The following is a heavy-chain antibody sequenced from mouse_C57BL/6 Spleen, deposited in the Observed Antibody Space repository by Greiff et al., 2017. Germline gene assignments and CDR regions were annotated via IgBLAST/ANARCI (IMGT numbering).Heavy chain of an antibody. J-gene: IGHJ1*03. V-gene: IGHV3-6*01. Sequence: EVKLMESGPGLVKPSQSLSLTCSVTGYSITSGYYWNWIRQFPGNKLEWMGYISYDGSNNYNPSLKNRISITRDTSKNQFFLKLNSVTTEDTATYYCAREGYSNFDWYFDVWGTGTTVTVSS. CDR1: GYSITSGYY. CDR3: AREGYSNFDWYFDV. D-gene: IGHD2-5*01. CDR2: ISYDGSN.